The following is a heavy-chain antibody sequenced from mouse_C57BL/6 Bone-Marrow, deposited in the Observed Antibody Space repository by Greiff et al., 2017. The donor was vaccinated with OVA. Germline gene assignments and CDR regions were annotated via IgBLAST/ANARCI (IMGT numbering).Heavy chain of an antibody. J-gene: IGHJ2*01. CDR3: ARTYYYGSSYFFDY. CDR2: INPYNGGT. V-gene: IGHV1-19*01. Sequence: EVQLQQSGPVLVKPGASVKMSCKASGYTFTDYYMNWVKQSHGKSLEWIGVINPYNGGTSYNQKFKGKATLTVDKSSSTAYMELNSLTSEDSAVYYCARTYYYGSSYFFDYWGQGTTLTVSS. D-gene: IGHD1-1*01. CDR1: GYTFTDYY.